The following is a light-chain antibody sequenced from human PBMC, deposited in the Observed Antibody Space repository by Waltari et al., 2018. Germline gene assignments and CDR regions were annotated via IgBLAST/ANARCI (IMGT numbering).Light chain of an antibody. CDR2: DVS. V-gene: IGLV2-14*03. CDR1: SSDVGGYNY. Sequence: LTQPASVSGSPGQSITISCTGTSSDVGGYNYVSWYQQHPGKAPKLMIYDVSNRPSGVSNRFSGSKSGNTASLTISGLQAEDEADYYCSSYTSSSTLVFGGGTKLTVL. J-gene: IGLJ2*01. CDR3: SSYTSSSTLV.